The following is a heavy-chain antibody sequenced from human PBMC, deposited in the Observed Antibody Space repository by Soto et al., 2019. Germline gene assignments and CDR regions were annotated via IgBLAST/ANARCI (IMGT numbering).Heavy chain of an antibody. Sequence: SLRLSCAASGFTFSSYSMNWVRQAPGKGLEWVSSISSSSSYIYYADSVKGRFTISRDNAKNSLYLQMNSLRAEDTAVYYCARGYCSSTSCEGLWFDPWGQGTLVTVSS. CDR1: GFTFSSYS. CDR3: ARGYCSSTSCEGLWFDP. V-gene: IGHV3-21*01. CDR2: ISSSSSYI. J-gene: IGHJ5*02. D-gene: IGHD2-2*01.